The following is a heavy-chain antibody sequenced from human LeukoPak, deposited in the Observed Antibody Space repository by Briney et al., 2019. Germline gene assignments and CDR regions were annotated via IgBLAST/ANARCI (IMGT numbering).Heavy chain of an antibody. J-gene: IGHJ3*02. V-gene: IGHV4-39*07. CDR1: GGSIRNSNYF. D-gene: IGHD2-2*01. Sequence: SETLSLTCSVSGGSIRNSNYFWAWTRQPPGKGLEWIGVISYTGSAYYNPSLKSRVTISVDTSKNQFSLKLSSVTAADTAVYDCASSGYCSSTSCSRAAFDIWGQGTMVTVSS. CDR3: ASSGYCSSTSCSRAAFDI. CDR2: ISYTGSA.